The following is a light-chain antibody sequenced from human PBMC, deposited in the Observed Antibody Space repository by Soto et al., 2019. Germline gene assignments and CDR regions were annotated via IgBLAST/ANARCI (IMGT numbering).Light chain of an antibody. Sequence: QSALTQPASVSGSPGQSITISCTGSSSDIGTYKYVSWYQHHPGKAPKLIINDVSNRPSGVSNRFSGSKSGNTASLTISGLQAEDEADYYCSSYTPSTSFSFGRGTKFTVL. CDR3: SSYTPSTSFS. CDR2: DVS. V-gene: IGLV2-14*03. CDR1: SSDIGTYKY. J-gene: IGLJ1*01.